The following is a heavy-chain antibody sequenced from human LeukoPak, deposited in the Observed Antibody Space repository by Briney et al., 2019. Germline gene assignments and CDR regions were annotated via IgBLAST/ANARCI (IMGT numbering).Heavy chain of an antibody. CDR1: GFTFSSYA. V-gene: IGHV3-30-3*01. J-gene: IGHJ4*02. CDR3: AGVPTVTPGY. Sequence: GGSLRLSCAASGFTFSSYAMHWVRQAPGKGLECVAVISYDGSNKYYADSVKGRFTISRDNSKNTLYLQMNSLRAEDTAVYYCAGVPTVTPGYWGQGTLVTVSS. D-gene: IGHD4-17*01. CDR2: ISYDGSNK.